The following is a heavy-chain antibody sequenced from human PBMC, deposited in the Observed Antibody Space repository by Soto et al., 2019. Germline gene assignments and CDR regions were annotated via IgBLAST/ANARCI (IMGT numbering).Heavy chain of an antibody. J-gene: IGHJ5*02. V-gene: IGHV3-48*01. Sequence: GESLKISCAASGFTFSSYSMNWVRQAPGKGLEWVSYISSSSSTIYYADSVKGRFTISRDNAKNSLYLQMNSLRAEDTAVYYCASLIVVVPAATFDPWGQGTLVTVSS. CDR2: ISSSSSTI. CDR3: ASLIVVVPAATFDP. D-gene: IGHD2-2*01. CDR1: GFTFSSYS.